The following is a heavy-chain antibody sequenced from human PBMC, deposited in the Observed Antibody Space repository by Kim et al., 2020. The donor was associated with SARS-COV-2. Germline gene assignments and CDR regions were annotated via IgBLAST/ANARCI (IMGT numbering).Heavy chain of an antibody. Sequence: GGSLRLSCAASGFTFSSYGMHWVRQAPGKGLEWVAVISYDGSNKYYADSVKGRFTISRDNSKNTLYLQMNSLRAEDTAVYYCAKDVDTAMELVDVWGQG. CDR3: AKDVDTAMELVDV. J-gene: IGHJ6*02. D-gene: IGHD5-18*01. CDR1: GFTFSSYG. V-gene: IGHV3-30*18. CDR2: ISYDGSNK.